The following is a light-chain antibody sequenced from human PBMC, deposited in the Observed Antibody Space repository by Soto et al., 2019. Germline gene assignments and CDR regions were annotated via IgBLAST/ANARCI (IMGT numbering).Light chain of an antibody. CDR2: AAS. J-gene: IGKJ1*01. Sequence: DIQMTQSPISLSASVGDRVTITCRASQAISNYLAWYQQKPGKVPKLLIYAASTLQSGVPSRFSGSGSGTDFTLTIGSLQPEDVATYYCQKYNSAPRTFGQGTKVEIK. CDR1: QAISNY. CDR3: QKYNSAPRT. V-gene: IGKV1-27*01.